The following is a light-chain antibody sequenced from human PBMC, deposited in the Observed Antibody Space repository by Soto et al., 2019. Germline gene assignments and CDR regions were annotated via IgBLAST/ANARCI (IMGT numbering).Light chain of an antibody. J-gene: IGKJ1*01. Sequence: DIQMTQSPSDMSASVGDRVTITCRASQDISNFLVWFQQRPGKVPKLLMYSANRLESGVPSRFSGSGSGTEFTLTISGLQAEDFATSYCLHHKSYPRKVGQGTKVEIK. CDR3: LHHKSYPRK. V-gene: IGKV1-17*03. CDR2: SAN. CDR1: QDISNF.